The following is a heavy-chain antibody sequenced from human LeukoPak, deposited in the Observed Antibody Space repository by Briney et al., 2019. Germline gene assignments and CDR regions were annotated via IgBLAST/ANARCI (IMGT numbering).Heavy chain of an antibody. V-gene: IGHV3-7*03. J-gene: IGHJ4*02. CDR2: IKQEGREK. CDR1: GFTFSSYW. Sequence: QSGRSLRLSRAASGFTFSSYWMSSVRQDPGKGLEWVAKIKQEGREKYYVDSVKGRFTISRDNAKNSLYLQMNSVRVEDTAVEYCARDGPVAGLDYCGQGTLGTVSS. CDR3: ARDGPVAGLDY. D-gene: IGHD6-19*01.